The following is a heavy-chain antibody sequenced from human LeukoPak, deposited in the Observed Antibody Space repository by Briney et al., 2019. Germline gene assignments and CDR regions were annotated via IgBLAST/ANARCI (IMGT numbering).Heavy chain of an antibody. CDR3: AREYSSPKISDPVISYYYMDV. CDR2: IYTSGST. J-gene: IGHJ6*03. CDR1: GGSISSYY. V-gene: IGHV4-4*07. D-gene: IGHD6-13*01. Sequence: PSETLSLTCTVSGGSISSYYWSWIRQPAGKGLEWIGRIYTSGSTNYNPSLKSRVTMSVDTSKNQFSLKLSSVTAADTPVYYCAREYSSPKISDPVISYYYMDVWGKGTTVTVSS.